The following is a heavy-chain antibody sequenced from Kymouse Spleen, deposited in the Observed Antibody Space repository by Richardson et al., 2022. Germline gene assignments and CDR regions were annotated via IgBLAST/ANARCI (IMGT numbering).Heavy chain of an antibody. CDR3: AKGDKVYYYGSGSPFDY. Sequence: QVQLVESGGGVVQPGRSLRLSCAASGFTFSSYGMHWVRQAPGKGLEWVAVISYDGSNKYYADSVKGRFTISRDNSKNTLYLQMNSLRAEDTAVYYCAKGDKVYYYGSGSPFDYWGQGTLVTVSS. D-gene: IGHD3-10*01. CDR1: GFTFSSYG. V-gene: IGHV3-30*18. J-gene: IGHJ4*02. CDR2: ISYDGSNK.